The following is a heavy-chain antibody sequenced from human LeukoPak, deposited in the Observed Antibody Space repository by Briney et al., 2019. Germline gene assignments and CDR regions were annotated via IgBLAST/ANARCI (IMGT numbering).Heavy chain of an antibody. Sequence: TGGSLRLSCAASGFTVSSYEMNWVRQAPGKGLEWVSYISSSGSIIYYADSVKGRFTISRDNDKNSLYLQMNSLRAEDTAMYYCARVQRTYYFDYWGQGTLVTVSS. V-gene: IGHV3-48*03. J-gene: IGHJ4*02. CDR3: ARVQRTYYFDY. CDR2: ISSSGSII. CDR1: GFTVSSYE.